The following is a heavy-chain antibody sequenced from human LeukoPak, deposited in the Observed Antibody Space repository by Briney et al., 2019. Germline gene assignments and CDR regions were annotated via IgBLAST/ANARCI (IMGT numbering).Heavy chain of an antibody. Sequence: ASVKVSCEVSEYTFNGYYIHWVRQAPGKGLEYMGWINADSGDTKCAQRLRGRVTITRDTSINTAYMELSSLTSDDTAVYYCARENSGSGTFDYWGQGTLVTVSS. CDR2: INADSGDT. D-gene: IGHD3-10*01. CDR1: EYTFNGYY. CDR3: ARENSGSGTFDY. J-gene: IGHJ4*02. V-gene: IGHV1-2*02.